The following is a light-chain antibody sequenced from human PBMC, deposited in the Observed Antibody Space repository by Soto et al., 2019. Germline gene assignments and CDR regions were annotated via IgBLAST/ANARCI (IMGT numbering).Light chain of an antibody. CDR1: NSNVGIGY. J-gene: IGLJ1*01. CDR3: AAWDDGLHSYV. CDR2: KTN. V-gene: IGLV1-47*01. Sequence: QSVLAQPPSASGTPGQRGTLSCSGKNSNVGIGYVYWYRQLPGSAPKLLIYKTNQRPSGVPDRFSGSKSGTSASLAISELRTEDEADYYCAAWDDGLHSYVFGTGTKLTVL.